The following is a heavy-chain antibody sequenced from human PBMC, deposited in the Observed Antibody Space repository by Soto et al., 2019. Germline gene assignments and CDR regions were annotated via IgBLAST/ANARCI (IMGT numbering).Heavy chain of an antibody. CDR3: ARGYCTNTICDPWFDP. Sequence: PGESLKISCTGVGYIFTSYWIGWVRQMPGKGLEWMGIIYPGDSDTRYSPSFQGQVTISADKSITTAYLQWSSLKASDTALYYCARGYCTNTICDPWFDPWGQGTLVTVSS. CDR1: GYIFTSYW. D-gene: IGHD2-8*01. V-gene: IGHV5-51*01. J-gene: IGHJ5*02. CDR2: IYPGDSDT.